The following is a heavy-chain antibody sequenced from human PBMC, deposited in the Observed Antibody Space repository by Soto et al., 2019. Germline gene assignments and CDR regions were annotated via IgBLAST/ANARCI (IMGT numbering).Heavy chain of an antibody. CDR3: ARTTAVPNTLRSRYFFDY. J-gene: IGHJ4*02. CDR1: GGSVSNKTYY. Sequence: PSETLSLTCSVSGGSVSNKTYYWSWIRQPPGKRLEWIEYVYYSGTTNYNPSLKSRVTISVDLSKNQFSLGLSSVTTADTALYYCARTTAVPNTLRSRYFFDYWGQGTLVTV. D-gene: IGHD4-17*01. CDR2: VYYSGTT. V-gene: IGHV4-61*01.